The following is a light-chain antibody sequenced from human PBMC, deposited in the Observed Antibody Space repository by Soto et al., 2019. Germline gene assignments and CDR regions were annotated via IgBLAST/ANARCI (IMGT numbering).Light chain of an antibody. Sequence: AIQLTQSPSSLSASVGDRVTITFRASQGISSALAWYQQKPGKAPKLLIYDASSLESGVPSRFSGSGSGTEFTLTISSLQPDDFATYYCQQYLTYSSLTFGGGTKVDIK. CDR1: QGISSA. J-gene: IGKJ4*01. CDR2: DAS. CDR3: QQYLTYSSLT. V-gene: IGKV1-13*02.